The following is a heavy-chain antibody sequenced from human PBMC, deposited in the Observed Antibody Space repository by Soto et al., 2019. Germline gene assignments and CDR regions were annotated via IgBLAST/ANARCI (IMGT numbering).Heavy chain of an antibody. CDR2: ISYDGSNK. V-gene: IGHV3-30-3*01. Sequence: GGSLRLSCAASGFTFSSYAMHWVRQAPGKGLEWVAVISYDGSNKYYADSVKGRFTISRDNSKNTLYLQMNSLRAEDTAVYYCARVAHAWGLYLNWFDPWGQGTLVTVSS. CDR1: GFTFSSYA. D-gene: IGHD1-26*01. CDR3: ARVAHAWGLYLNWFDP. J-gene: IGHJ5*02.